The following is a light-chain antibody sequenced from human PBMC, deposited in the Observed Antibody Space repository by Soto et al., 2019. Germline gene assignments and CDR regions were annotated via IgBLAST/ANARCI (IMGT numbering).Light chain of an antibody. V-gene: IGKV3D-15*01. CDR3: QQYAYWPET. CDR1: QSVRTN. Sequence: EVMMTQFPDTVSVTAGETVTLSCGASQSVRTNLAWYQQRPGQPPRLLIHYASTRAGDIPARFSGSGSGTNFTLAISSLQSEDFAVYYCQQYAYWPETFGQGTKVEIK. CDR2: YAS. J-gene: IGKJ1*01.